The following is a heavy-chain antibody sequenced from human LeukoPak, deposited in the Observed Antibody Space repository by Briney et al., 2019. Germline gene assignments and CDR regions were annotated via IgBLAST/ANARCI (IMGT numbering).Heavy chain of an antibody. CDR2: INSDGSST. CDR3: TKDIASVAGTWGYFQH. Sequence: PGGSLRLSCAASGFTFSSYWMHWVRQAPGKGLVWVSRINSDGSSTSYADSVKGRFTISRDNSKNSLYLQMNSLRTEDTALYYCTKDIASVAGTWGYFQHWGQGTLVTVSS. V-gene: IGHV3-74*01. D-gene: IGHD6-19*01. J-gene: IGHJ1*01. CDR1: GFTFSSYW.